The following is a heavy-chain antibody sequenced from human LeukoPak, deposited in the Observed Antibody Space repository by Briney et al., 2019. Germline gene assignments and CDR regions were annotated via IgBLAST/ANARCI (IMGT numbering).Heavy chain of an antibody. CDR2: IFYTGAT. CDR3: ARAKPGSPPDY. D-gene: IGHD3-10*01. Sequence: KPSETLSLTCTASGASISSFYWSWLRQPPGKGLEYIGYIFYTGATNYNPSLKSRITISVDTSKNQFSLRLNSVTAADTAVYYCARAKPGSPPDYWGQGTLVTVSS. J-gene: IGHJ4*02. V-gene: IGHV4-59*01. CDR1: GASISSFY.